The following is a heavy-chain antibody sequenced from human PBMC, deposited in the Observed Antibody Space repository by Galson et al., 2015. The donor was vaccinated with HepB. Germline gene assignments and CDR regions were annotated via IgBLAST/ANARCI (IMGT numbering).Heavy chain of an antibody. CDR2: IYYSGST. J-gene: IGHJ6*03. CDR3: ARVGDSGYDYYYYMDV. CDR1: GGSISSYY. D-gene: IGHD5-12*01. V-gene: IGHV4-59*01. Sequence: QVQLQESGPGLVKPSETLSLTCTVSGGSISSYYWSWIRQPPGKGLEWIGYIYYSGSTNYNPSLKSRVTISVDTSKNQFSLKLSSVTAADTAVYYCARVGDSGYDYYYYMDVWGKGTTVTVSS.